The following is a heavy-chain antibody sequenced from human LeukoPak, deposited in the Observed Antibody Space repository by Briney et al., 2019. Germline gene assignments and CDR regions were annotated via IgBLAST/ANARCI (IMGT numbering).Heavy chain of an antibody. CDR1: GGTFSSFA. V-gene: IGHV1-69*05. CDR2: IIPIFGTP. J-gene: IGHJ3*02. CDR3: ARPTTTQWLVDSAFDI. D-gene: IGHD6-19*01. Sequence: SVKVSCKTSGGTFSSFAISWVRQAPGQGLEWMGGIIPIFGTPNYAQKFQGRVTITTDESTSTAYMELNSLTSEDTAVYYCARPTTTQWLVDSAFDIWGQGTMVTVSS.